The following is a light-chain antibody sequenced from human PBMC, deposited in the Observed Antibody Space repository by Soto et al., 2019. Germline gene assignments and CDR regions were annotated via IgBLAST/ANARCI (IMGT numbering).Light chain of an antibody. CDR1: GSDVGGYIY. J-gene: IGLJ2*01. CDR3: SSYTSSKTLV. Sequence: QPVLTQPASVSGSPGQSIAISCTGTGSDVGGYIYVSWYQLHPGKAPKLMIYEVSNRPSGVSNRFSGSKSGNTASLTISGLQAEDEADYYCSSYTSSKTLVFGGGTKLTVL. V-gene: IGLV2-14*01. CDR2: EVS.